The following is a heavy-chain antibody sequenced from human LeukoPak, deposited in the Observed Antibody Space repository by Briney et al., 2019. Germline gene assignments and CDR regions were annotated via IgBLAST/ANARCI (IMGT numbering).Heavy chain of an antibody. CDR2: IYYTGST. CDR3: ARHPEWDREAGST. V-gene: IGHV4-59*08. CDR1: GGSMNSYY. D-gene: IGHD3-10*01. Sequence: KPSETLSLTCSVSGGSMNSYYWSWIRQPPGKGLEWIGYIYYTGSTKYNPSLKSRVTISVDTSKNQFSLKLSSMTAADTAVYYCARHPEWDREAGSTWGQGTLVTVPS. J-gene: IGHJ5*02.